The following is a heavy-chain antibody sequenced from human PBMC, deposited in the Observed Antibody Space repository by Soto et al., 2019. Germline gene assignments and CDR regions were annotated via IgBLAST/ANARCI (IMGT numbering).Heavy chain of an antibody. D-gene: IGHD1-26*01. CDR1: GYTFTDYY. J-gene: IGHJ6*01. V-gene: IGHV1-2*04. Sequence: ASVKVSCKASGYTFTDYYIHWVRQAPGQGLEWMGWIDGDSGDTKYAQKFQDWVTMTRDTSINTAYMELSRLPSDDTAVYYCACTRKNGRARVCVVGGCGQASRVTVT. CDR3: ACTRKNGRARVCVVGG. CDR2: IDGDSGDT.